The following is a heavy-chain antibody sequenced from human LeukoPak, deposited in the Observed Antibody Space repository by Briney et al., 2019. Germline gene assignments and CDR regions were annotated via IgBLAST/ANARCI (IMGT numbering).Heavy chain of an antibody. CDR2: ISGDGGST. Sequence: GGSLRLSCAASGFTFDDYAMHWVRQAPGKGLEWVSLISGDGGSTYYADSVKGRFTISRDNSKNSLYLQMSSLRTEDTALYYCAKEQWTTKTFDYWGQGTLVTVSS. V-gene: IGHV3-43*02. CDR1: GFTFDDYA. D-gene: IGHD1-26*01. CDR3: AKEQWTTKTFDY. J-gene: IGHJ4*02.